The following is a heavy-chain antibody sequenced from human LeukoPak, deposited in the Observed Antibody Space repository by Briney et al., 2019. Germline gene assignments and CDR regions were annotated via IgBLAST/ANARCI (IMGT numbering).Heavy chain of an antibody. CDR2: IYPGDSDA. CDR1: GYSFTSYW. Sequence: GESLKISCKGSGYSFTSYWIGWVRQMPGKGLEWMGIIYPGDSDARYSPSFQGQVTISADKSISTAYLQWSSLKASDTAMYYCARQKLDGSGSYYNVDYWGQGTLVTVSS. V-gene: IGHV5-51*01. CDR3: ARQKLDGSGSYYNVDY. D-gene: IGHD3-10*01. J-gene: IGHJ4*02.